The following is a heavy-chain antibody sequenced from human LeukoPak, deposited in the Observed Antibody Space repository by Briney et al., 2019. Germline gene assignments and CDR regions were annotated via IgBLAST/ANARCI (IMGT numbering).Heavy chain of an antibody. CDR3: AREWYGVSLDY. D-gene: IGHD3-10*01. V-gene: IGHV3-7*01. CDR1: GFTFGSYW. CDR2: IKEDGSEK. J-gene: IGHJ4*02. Sequence: GGSLRLSCAAPGFTFGSYWMTWVRQAPGKGLEWVANIKEDGSEKYYVDSVKGRFTISRDNAKNSLFLQINSLRVEDTAVYYCAREWYGVSLDYWGQGTLVTVSS.